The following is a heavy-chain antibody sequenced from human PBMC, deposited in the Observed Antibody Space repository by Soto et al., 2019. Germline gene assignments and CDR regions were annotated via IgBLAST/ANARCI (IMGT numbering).Heavy chain of an antibody. CDR1: GYSFTSYW. J-gene: IGHJ4*02. V-gene: IGHV5-51*01. Sequence: GASLKISCKGSGYSFTSYWIGWVRQMPGKGLEWMGIIYPGDSDTRYSPSFQGQVTISADKSISTAYLQWSSLKASDTAMYYCARYRVVTPYYFDYWGQGTLVTVSS. CDR2: IYPGDSDT. CDR3: ARYRVVTPYYFDY. D-gene: IGHD3-3*01.